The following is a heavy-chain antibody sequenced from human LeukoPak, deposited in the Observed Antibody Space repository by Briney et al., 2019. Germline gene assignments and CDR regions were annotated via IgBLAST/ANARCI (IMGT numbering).Heavy chain of an antibody. Sequence: PGGSLGLSCEASGFTFGSHAMYWVRQAPGKGLEWVAGIFGSGGSPHYADSVKGRFTISRDNPRNTVYLQINSLRDDDTAVYYCGKTTVGYSSGQKPAWPVDFWGQGTLVTVSS. CDR1: GFTFGSHA. CDR3: GKTTVGYSSGQKPAWPVDF. V-gene: IGHV3-23*01. D-gene: IGHD5-18*01. J-gene: IGHJ4*02. CDR2: IFGSGGSP.